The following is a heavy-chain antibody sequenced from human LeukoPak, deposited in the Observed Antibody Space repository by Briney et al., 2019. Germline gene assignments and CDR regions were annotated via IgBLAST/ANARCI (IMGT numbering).Heavy chain of an antibody. CDR3: ARIGSIAAAGIPFDY. J-gene: IGHJ4*02. D-gene: IGHD6-13*01. CDR2: IYSGGST. CDR1: GFTVSSNY. V-gene: IGHV3-53*01. Sequence: PGGSLRLSCAASGFTVSSNYMSWVRQAPGKGLERVSDIYSGGSTYYSDSVKGRFTISRDNSNNTLYLLMNSRIAEDTAVYYCARIGSIAAAGIPFDYWGQGTLVTVSS.